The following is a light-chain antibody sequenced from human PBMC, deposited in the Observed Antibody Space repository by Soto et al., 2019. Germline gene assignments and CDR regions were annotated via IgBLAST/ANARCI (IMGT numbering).Light chain of an antibody. CDR1: SRDVGASDY. CDR3: LSHAGSSNV. V-gene: IGLV2-8*01. J-gene: IGLJ1*01. CDR2: EVN. Sequence: QSALTQPPSASGSPGQSVAISCTGTSRDVGASDYVSWYQQHSGKAPKLLLYEVNKRPSGVPDRFSGSESGNTVSLTVSAVQDDDEADYYCLSHAGSSNVLGPGTKLTVL.